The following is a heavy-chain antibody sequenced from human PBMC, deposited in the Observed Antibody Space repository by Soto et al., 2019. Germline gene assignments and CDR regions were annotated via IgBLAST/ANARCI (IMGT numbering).Heavy chain of an antibody. Sequence: QVPLQESGPGLVKPSETLSLTCTVSGGSISGYYWSWIRQPPGKGLECIGYMYNTGSTVYNPSFKRRVTLSVDTSKNQFSLKLNSVTAADTAVYYCARDLWGYCGTDCYPLDVWGQGTTVTVSS. CDR2: MYNTGST. CDR3: ARDLWGYCGTDCYPLDV. CDR1: GGSISGYY. D-gene: IGHD2-21*02. V-gene: IGHV4-59*01. J-gene: IGHJ6*02.